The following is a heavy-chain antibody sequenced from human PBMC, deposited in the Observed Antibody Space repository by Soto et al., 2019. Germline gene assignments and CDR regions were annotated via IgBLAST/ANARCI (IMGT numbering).Heavy chain of an antibody. CDR1: GLSFSDAW. CDR2: IKSKGSGGTT. Sequence: PGGSLRLSCAVSGLSFSDAWMTWVRQAPGKGLEWVGRIKSKGSGGTTDYATPVKGRFTISRDDSKNTLYLQMNSLKSDDTAVYFCAHSDYYYLDYWGQGTLVTVSS. V-gene: IGHV3-15*01. CDR3: AHSDYYYLDY. D-gene: IGHD3-10*01. J-gene: IGHJ4*02.